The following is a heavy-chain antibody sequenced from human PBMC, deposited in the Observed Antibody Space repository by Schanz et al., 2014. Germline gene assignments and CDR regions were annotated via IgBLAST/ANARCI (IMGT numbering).Heavy chain of an antibody. CDR1: GFAFSSYG. Sequence: EVQLLESGGGLVQPGGSLRLSCLASGFAFSSYGMNWLRQAPGKGLEWVSAISGGGGTTYYTDSVKGRFTISRDNSKSTLYLQMNSLRAEDTAVYYCAKGRFGELSAFDIWGQGTMVTVSS. CDR2: ISGGGGTT. CDR3: AKGRFGELSAFDI. J-gene: IGHJ3*02. V-gene: IGHV3-23*01. D-gene: IGHD3-10*01.